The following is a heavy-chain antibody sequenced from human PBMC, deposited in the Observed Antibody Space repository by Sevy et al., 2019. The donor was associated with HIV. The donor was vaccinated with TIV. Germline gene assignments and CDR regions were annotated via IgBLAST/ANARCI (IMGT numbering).Heavy chain of an antibody. CDR2: IRYDGSNK. Sequence: GGSLRLSCAASGFTFSTYGMHWVRQAPGKGLEWVAFIRYDGSNKYYPDSVKGRFTISRDNSKNTLYLQMNSLRPEDTAVYYCSKDPDRGSGWYDYWGQGTLVTVSS. V-gene: IGHV3-30*02. D-gene: IGHD6-13*01. CDR3: SKDPDRGSGWYDY. CDR1: GFTFSTYG. J-gene: IGHJ4*02.